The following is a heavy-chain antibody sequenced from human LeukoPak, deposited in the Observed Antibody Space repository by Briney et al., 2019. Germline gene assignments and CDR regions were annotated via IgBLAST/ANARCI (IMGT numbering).Heavy chain of an antibody. J-gene: IGHJ4*02. Sequence: GGSLRLSCAVSGFTFSSFWMAWVRQPPGKGLEWVANMNQDGSAKTYVDSVKGRFTISRDNAKNSLYLQMDSLRAEDTAVYYCARDSRPYGYFWGRGTLVTVSS. V-gene: IGHV3-7*01. D-gene: IGHD3-10*01. CDR2: MNQDGSAK. CDR1: GFTFSSFW. CDR3: ARDSRPYGYF.